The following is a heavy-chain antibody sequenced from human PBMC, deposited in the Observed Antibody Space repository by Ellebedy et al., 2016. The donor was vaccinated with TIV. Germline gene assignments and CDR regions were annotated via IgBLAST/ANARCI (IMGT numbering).Heavy chain of an antibody. CDR3: ARQIGYTHVMTPYES. J-gene: IGHJ5*01. Sequence: ASVKVSCKASGYTFTGYYMHWVRQAPGQGLEWMGWINPNSGGTKYAQKFQGWVTMTRDTSISTAYMELSSLRSEDTAVYYCARQIGYTHVMTPYESWGQGTLVTVSS. CDR1: GYTFTGYY. V-gene: IGHV1-2*04. D-gene: IGHD5-18*01. CDR2: INPNSGGT.